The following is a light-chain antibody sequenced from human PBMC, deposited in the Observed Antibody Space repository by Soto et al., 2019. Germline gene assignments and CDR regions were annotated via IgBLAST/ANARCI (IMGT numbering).Light chain of an antibody. CDR1: SSDIGYYNR. V-gene: IGLV2-18*02. CDR3: SSLTTSATYV. Sequence: QSALTQPPSVSGSPGQSVAISCTGTSSDIGYYNRVSWYQQPPGTAPKLLIYEVTNRPSGVPNRFSASKSGNTASLTISGLHSEDEADYYCSSLTTSATYVFGTGTKLTVL. CDR2: EVT. J-gene: IGLJ1*01.